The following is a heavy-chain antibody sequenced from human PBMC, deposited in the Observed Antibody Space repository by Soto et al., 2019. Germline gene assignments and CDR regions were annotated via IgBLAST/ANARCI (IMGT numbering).Heavy chain of an antibody. CDR1: GDSISGSSYY. V-gene: IGHV4-39*01. CDR3: AGRSVYYFHY. D-gene: IGHD6-19*01. Sequence: SETLSLTCTVSGDSISGSSYYWGWIRQPPGKGLEWIGTIYYSGSTYYNSSLKSRVTISVDTSKNQFSLWLNSVTAADTAVYYCAGRSVYYFHYWGQGTLVTVSS. CDR2: IYYSGST. J-gene: IGHJ4*02.